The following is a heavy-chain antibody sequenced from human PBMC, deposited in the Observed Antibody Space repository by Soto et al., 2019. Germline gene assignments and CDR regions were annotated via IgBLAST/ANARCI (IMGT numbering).Heavy chain of an antibody. CDR2: ISAYNCNT. J-gene: IGHJ6*02. D-gene: IGHD2-2*01. CDR3: ARDPEVPAAPNYYYYYGMDV. CDR1: GYTFTSYG. Sequence: ASVKVSCKASGYTFTSYGISWVRQAPGQGLEWMGWISAYNCNTNYAQKLQGRVTMTTDTSTSTAYMELRSLRSDDTAVYYCARDPEVPAAPNYYYYYGMDVWGQGTTVTVSS. V-gene: IGHV1-18*01.